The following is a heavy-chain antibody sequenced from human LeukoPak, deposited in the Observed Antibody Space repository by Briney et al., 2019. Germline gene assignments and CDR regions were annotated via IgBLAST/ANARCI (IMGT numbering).Heavy chain of an antibody. CDR2: INPSGGST. CDR3: ARESPDSSGSWYWFDP. CDR1: GYTFTSYG. V-gene: IGHV1-46*01. D-gene: IGHD3-22*01. J-gene: IGHJ5*02. Sequence: ASVKVSCKASGYTFTSYGISWVRQAPGQGLEWMGIINPSGGSTSYAQKFQGRVTMTRDTSTSTVYMELSSLRSEDTAVYYCARESPDSSGSWYWFDPWGQGTLVTVSS.